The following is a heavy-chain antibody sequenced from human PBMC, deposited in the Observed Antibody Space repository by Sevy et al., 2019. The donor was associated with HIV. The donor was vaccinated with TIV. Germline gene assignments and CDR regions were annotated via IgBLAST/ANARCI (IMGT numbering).Heavy chain of an antibody. V-gene: IGHV3-7*03. CDR2: IKGDGSEK. D-gene: IGHD1-26*01. J-gene: IGHJ6*02. CDR3: ARDCNSATCLWGLDV. Sequence: GGSLRLSCAASGFTFSNYWMTWVRQAPGKGPEWVANIKGDGSEKYYVDSVRGRFTISRDNAKNSLYLQMNSLRGEDTAVYYCARDCNSATCLWGLDVWGQGTTVTVSS. CDR1: GFTFSNYW.